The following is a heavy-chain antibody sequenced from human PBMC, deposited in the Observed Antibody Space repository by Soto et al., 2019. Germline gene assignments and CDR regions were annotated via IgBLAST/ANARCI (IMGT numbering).Heavy chain of an antibody. CDR2: ISSSSSYI. CDR1: GFTFSSYS. J-gene: IGHJ4*02. D-gene: IGHD2-21*02. Sequence: GGSLRLSCAASGFTFSSYSMNWVRQAPGKGLEWVSSISSSSSYIYYADSVKGRFTISRDNAKNSLYLQMNSLRAEDTAVYYCARDRSCGGDCYPRNFDYWGQGTLVTVSS. V-gene: IGHV3-21*01. CDR3: ARDRSCGGDCYPRNFDY.